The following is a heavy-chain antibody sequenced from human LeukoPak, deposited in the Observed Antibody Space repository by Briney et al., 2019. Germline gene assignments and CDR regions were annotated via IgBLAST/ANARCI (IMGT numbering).Heavy chain of an antibody. CDR3: ARGRQYYDILTGYAY. CDR2: INPNSGGT. Sequence: ASVKVSCKASGYTFTGYYMDWVRQAPGQGLEWMGWINPNSGGTNYAQKFQGRVTMTRDTSISTAYMELSRLRSDDTAVYYCARGRQYYDILTGYAYWGQGTLVTVSS. V-gene: IGHV1-2*02. J-gene: IGHJ4*02. CDR1: GYTFTGYY. D-gene: IGHD3-9*01.